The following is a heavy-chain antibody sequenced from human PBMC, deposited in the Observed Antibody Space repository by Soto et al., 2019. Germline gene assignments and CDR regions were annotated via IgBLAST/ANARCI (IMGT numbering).Heavy chain of an antibody. CDR2: IIPILGIA. Sequence: QVQLVQSGAEVKKPGSSVKVSCKASGGTFSSYTISWVRQAPGQGLEWMGRIIPILGIANYAQKFQGRVTITADKSTSTAYMELSSLRSEDTAVYYCARGAETTVVEWSDYGMDVWGQGTTVTVSS. V-gene: IGHV1-69*02. CDR3: ARGAETTVVEWSDYGMDV. CDR1: GGTFSSYT. D-gene: IGHD4-17*01. J-gene: IGHJ6*02.